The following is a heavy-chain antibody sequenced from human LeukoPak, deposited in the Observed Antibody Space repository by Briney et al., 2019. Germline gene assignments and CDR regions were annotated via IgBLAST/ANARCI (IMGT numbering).Heavy chain of an antibody. J-gene: IGHJ6*02. Sequence: PGGSLRLSCAASGFSFSSYAMSWVRQAPGKGLEWVSAISGSGGSTYYADSVKGRFTISRDNSKNTLYLQMNSLRAEDTAVYYCAKDPPPSSGGSFQNYYCGMDVWGQGTTVTVSS. CDR1: GFSFSSYA. CDR3: AKDPPPSSGGSFQNYYCGMDV. CDR2: ISGSGGST. V-gene: IGHV3-23*01. D-gene: IGHD2-15*01.